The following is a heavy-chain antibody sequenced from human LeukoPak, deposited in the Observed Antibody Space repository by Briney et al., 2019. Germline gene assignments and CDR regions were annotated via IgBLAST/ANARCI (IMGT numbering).Heavy chain of an antibody. CDR1: GYTFTSYA. D-gene: IGHD3-3*01. CDR3: ARGPKEYYDFWSGYAHYYYYYGMDV. V-gene: IGHV7-4-1*02. J-gene: IGHJ6*02. Sequence: ASVKVSCKASGYTFTSYAMNWVRQAPGQGLEWMGWINTNTGNPTYAQGFTGRFVLSLDTSVSTAYLQISSLKAEDTAVYYCARGPKEYYDFWSGYAHYYYYYGMDVWGQGTTVTVSS. CDR2: INTNTGNP.